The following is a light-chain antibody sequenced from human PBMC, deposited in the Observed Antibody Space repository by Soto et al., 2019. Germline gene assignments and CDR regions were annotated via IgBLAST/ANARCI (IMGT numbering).Light chain of an antibody. V-gene: IGKV3-15*01. CDR3: QTYNNWPLT. J-gene: IGKJ4*01. CDR1: QTVSSS. CDR2: DKS. Sequence: ELVMTQSPATLSLSPGERASLSWRASQTVSSSLAWYQQKTGQTPRLLIYDKSTRATGVPNRLSGSRSGAELNLTINRLQSEDFAVYYCQTYNNWPLTFGGGTKVDIK.